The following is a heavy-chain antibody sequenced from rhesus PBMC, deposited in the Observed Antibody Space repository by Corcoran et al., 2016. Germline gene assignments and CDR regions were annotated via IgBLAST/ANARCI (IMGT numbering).Heavy chain of an antibody. D-gene: IGHD2-2*01. CDR3: AKDPAMAY. Sequence: QVRLQESGPGPVKLSETLSLTCAVSGDSISSGYYWGWIRQPPGKGLEYIGYIIGSSGSTYYNPSLRSRVTISKGTSKNQFSLRLNSVTAADTAVYYCAKDPAMAYWGQGVLVTVSS. CDR2: IIGSSGST. V-gene: IGHV4-99*02. CDR1: GDSISSGYY. J-gene: IGHJ4*01.